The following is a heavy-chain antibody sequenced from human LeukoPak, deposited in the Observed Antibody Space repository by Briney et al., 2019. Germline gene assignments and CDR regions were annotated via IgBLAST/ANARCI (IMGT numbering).Heavy chain of an antibody. D-gene: IGHD2-2*01. CDR1: GFTFNTYN. CDR2: IYYSGST. CDR3: ARQVPAVIFDY. J-gene: IGHJ4*02. Sequence: GSLRLSCVASGFTFNTYNFVWVRQAPGKGLEWIGSIYYSGSTYYNPSLKSRVTISVDTSKNQFSLKLSSVTAADTAVYYCARQVPAVIFDYWGQGTLVTVSS. V-gene: IGHV4-39*01.